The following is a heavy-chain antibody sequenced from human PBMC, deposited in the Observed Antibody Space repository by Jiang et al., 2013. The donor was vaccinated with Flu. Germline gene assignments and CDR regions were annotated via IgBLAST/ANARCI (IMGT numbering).Heavy chain of an antibody. Sequence: SGSGLVKPSETLSLTCTVSGGSISGYYWSWIRQSPGKGLEWIGYVYYSVDTDYNPSLKSRVTISVDTSKNQVSLKLSSVTAADTAVYYCARSSHGYCSATSCPYSYYYGMDVWGQGTTVTVSS. V-gene: IGHV4-59*01. CDR2: VYYSVDT. J-gene: IGHJ6*02. CDR1: GGSISGYY. CDR3: ARSSHGYCSATSCPYSYYYGMDV. D-gene: IGHD2-2*03.